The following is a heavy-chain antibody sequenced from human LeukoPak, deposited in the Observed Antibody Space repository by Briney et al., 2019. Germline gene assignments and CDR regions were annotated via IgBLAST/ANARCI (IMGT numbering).Heavy chain of an antibody. CDR3: AREAPYNYGSDY. D-gene: IGHD5-18*01. Sequence: RGSLTPSCAASGSTASSNSMSCVRQAPGKGREWVSLIYSGGSTYYAASVKGRFTISRDNSKNTLSLQMNSLRAEHTAVYYCAREAPYNYGSDYWGQGTLVTVSS. J-gene: IGHJ4*02. CDR2: IYSGGST. CDR1: GSTASSNS. V-gene: IGHV3-53*01.